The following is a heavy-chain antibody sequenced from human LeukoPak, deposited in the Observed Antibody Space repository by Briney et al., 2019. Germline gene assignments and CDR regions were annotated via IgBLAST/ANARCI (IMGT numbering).Heavy chain of an antibody. V-gene: IGHV3-23*01. Sequence: PGGSLRLSCAASGFTFSSYAMSWVRQAPGKGLEWVSAISGSGGSTYYADSVKGRFTISRDNSKNTLYLQMNSLRAEDTAVYYCAKFDRKERHYYGSGMGGYYSDYWGQGTLVTVSS. CDR3: AKFDRKERHYYGSGMGGYYSDY. CDR2: ISGSGGST. CDR1: GFTFSSYA. J-gene: IGHJ4*02. D-gene: IGHD3-10*01.